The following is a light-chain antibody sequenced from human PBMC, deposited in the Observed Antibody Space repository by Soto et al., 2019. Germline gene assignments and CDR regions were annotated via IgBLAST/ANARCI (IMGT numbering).Light chain of an antibody. CDR1: QGINSW. J-gene: IGKJ5*01. Sequence: DIQMTQSQSSVSASVGDRVTITCRASQGINSWLAWYQQKPGRAPKLLIYAASSLQSGVPSRFSGSGSGTDFTLTISSLQPEDFATYYCHHLNSFPIPFGQGGRLAV. V-gene: IGKV1D-12*01. CDR2: AAS. CDR3: HHLNSFPIP.